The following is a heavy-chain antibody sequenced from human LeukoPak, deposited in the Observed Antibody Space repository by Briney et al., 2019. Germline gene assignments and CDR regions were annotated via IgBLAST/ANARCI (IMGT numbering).Heavy chain of an antibody. CDR3: AREYIANCKYQDV. CDR1: GGSISSGGYY. CDR2: IYYSGST. D-gene: IGHD1-1*01. Sequence: SQTLSLTCTVSGGSISSGGYYWSWIRQHPGKGLEWIGYIYYSGSTYYNPSLKSRVTISVDTSKNQFSLKLSSVTAADTAVYYCAREYIANCKYQDVWGKGTTVTVSS. J-gene: IGHJ6*04. V-gene: IGHV4-31*03.